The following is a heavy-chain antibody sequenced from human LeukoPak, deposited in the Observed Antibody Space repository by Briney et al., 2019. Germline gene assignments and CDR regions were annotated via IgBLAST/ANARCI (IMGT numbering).Heavy chain of an antibody. J-gene: IGHJ4*02. V-gene: IGHV3-48*04. CDR1: GFTFGDYA. Sequence: GRSLRLSCTASGFTFGDYAMSWVRQAPGKGLEWVSYISSSSSTIYYADSVKGRFTISRDNAKNSLYLQMNSLRAEDTAVYYCASVPYYYDSSGYWVGYWGQGTLVTVSS. D-gene: IGHD3-22*01. CDR2: ISSSSSTI. CDR3: ASVPYYYDSSGYWVGY.